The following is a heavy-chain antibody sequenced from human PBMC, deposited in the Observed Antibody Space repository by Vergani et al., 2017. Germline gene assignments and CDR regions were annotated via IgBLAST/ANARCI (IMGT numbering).Heavy chain of an antibody. CDR3: ATIGYCSSTSCFRRVYYYYYMDV. Sequence: EVQLVQSGAEVKKPGATMKISCKVSGYTFTDHYMHWVKQAPGKGLEWMGLVDPEDGETIYAEKFKARVTIAANTSTDNAHLELSSLRSEDTAVYYCATIGYCSSTSCFRRVYYYYYMDVWGKGTTVTVSS. V-gene: IGHV1-69-2*01. J-gene: IGHJ6*03. CDR1: GYTFTDHY. D-gene: IGHD2-2*01. CDR2: VDPEDGET.